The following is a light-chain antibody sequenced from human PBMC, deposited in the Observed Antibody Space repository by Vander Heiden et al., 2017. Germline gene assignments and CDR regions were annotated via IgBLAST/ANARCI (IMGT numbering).Light chain of an antibody. Sequence: QSVLTQPPSPSGTPGQRVTISCSGSRSNIGSNTLNWYQQLPGTAPKLLIYSSDQRPSGVPDRFSGSKSGTSAALAISGLQSEDEAHYYCAAWDDSLNGVVFGGGTKLTVL. CDR3: AAWDDSLNGVV. CDR2: SSD. CDR1: RSNIGSNT. J-gene: IGLJ2*01. V-gene: IGLV1-44*01.